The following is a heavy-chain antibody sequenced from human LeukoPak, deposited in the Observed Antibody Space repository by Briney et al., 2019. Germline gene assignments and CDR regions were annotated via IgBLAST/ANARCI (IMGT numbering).Heavy chain of an antibody. D-gene: IGHD1-26*01. CDR2: SSSSGSTI. V-gene: IGHV3-11*04. CDR3: ARAALYSGSSGGFDP. CDR1: GFTLSDYY. Sequence: GGSLRLSCAASGFTLSDYYMSWIRQAPGKGLEWVSYSSSSGSTIYYADSVKGRFAISRDNAKNSLYLQMNSLRAEDTAVYYCARAALYSGSSGGFDPWGQGTLVTVSS. J-gene: IGHJ5*02.